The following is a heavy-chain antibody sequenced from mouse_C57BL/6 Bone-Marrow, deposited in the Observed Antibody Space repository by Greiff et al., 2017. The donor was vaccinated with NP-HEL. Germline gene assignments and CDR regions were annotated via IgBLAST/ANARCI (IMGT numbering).Heavy chain of an antibody. Sequence: LMEPGASVKLSCKATGYTFTGYLIEWVKQRPGHGLEWIGEIFPGSGSTNYNEKFKGKATFTADTSSNTAYMQLSSLTTEDSAIYYCARWVTAQATGAMDYWGQGTSVTVSS. CDR1: GYTFTGYL. CDR3: ARWVTAQATGAMDY. D-gene: IGHD3-2*02. V-gene: IGHV1-9*01. CDR2: IFPGSGST. J-gene: IGHJ4*01.